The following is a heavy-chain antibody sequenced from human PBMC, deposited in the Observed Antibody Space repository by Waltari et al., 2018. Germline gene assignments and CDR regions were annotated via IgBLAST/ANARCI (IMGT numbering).Heavy chain of an antibody. CDR1: RESLRGSF. V-gene: IGHV4-34*02. J-gene: IGHJ6*03. CDR2: ISESGGT. D-gene: IGHD3-3*01. Sequence: QVQLQQWGAGTGLLTPSETLSLTCAIFRESLRGSFWTGIRQSPGRGPEWIGDISESGGTNYNPSLKSRLTISIDTSKNQFFLRLTSLSAADTAVYYCARGGFLRPRFMDVWSRGTMVSVSS. CDR3: ARGGFLRPRFMDV.